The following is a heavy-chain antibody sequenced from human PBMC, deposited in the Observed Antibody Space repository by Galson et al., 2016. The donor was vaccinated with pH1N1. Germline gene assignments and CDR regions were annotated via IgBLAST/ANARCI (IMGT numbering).Heavy chain of an antibody. CDR1: GHPLSDLS. V-gene: IGHV1-24*01. J-gene: IGHJ5*02. CDR3: ARGGAYGDSALLMNNWFDP. Sequence: SVKVSCKVSGHPLSDLSMHWVRRAPGKGLEWMGGFDLEDGETVYAQKFRDRVTMTEDTSTDTAYMGLNGLTSDDTAMYYCARGGAYGDSALLMNNWFDPWGQGTLVTVSS. CDR2: FDLEDGET. D-gene: IGHD4-17*01.